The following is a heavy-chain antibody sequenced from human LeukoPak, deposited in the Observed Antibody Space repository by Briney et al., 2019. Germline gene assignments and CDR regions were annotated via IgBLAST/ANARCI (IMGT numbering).Heavy chain of an antibody. Sequence: SETLSLTCAVYGGSFSGYYWSWIRQPPGKGLEWIGEINHSGSTNYNPSLKSRVTISVDTSKYQFSLKLSSVTAADTAVYYCAASLYGDYGRIDYWGQGTLVTVSS. J-gene: IGHJ4*02. V-gene: IGHV4-34*01. D-gene: IGHD4-17*01. CDR1: GGSFSGYY. CDR2: INHSGST. CDR3: AASLYGDYGRIDY.